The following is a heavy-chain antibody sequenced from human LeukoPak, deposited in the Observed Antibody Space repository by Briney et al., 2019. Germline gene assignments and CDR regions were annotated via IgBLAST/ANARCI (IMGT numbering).Heavy chain of an antibody. CDR1: GFTFSSYS. CDR2: ISSSSRYI. CDR3: ARDLGPFLIAVAGTGFDY. Sequence: GGSLRLSCAASGFTFSSYSMTWVRQAPGKGLEWVSSISSSSRYIYYADSVKGRFTISRDNAKNSLYLQMNSLRAEDTALYYCARDLGPFLIAVAGTGFDYWGQGTLVTVSS. J-gene: IGHJ4*02. D-gene: IGHD6-19*01. V-gene: IGHV3-21*01.